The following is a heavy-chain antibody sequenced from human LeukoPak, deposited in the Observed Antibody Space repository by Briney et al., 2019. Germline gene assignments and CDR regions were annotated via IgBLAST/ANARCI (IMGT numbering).Heavy chain of an antibody. CDR3: ARGWSYGMDV. CDR1: GFTFSGYW. D-gene: IGHD2-8*01. V-gene: IGHV3-74*01. Sequence: GGSLRLSCAASGFTFSGYWMHWVRQAPGKGLVWVSRLNSDGRATTYADSVKGRFTISRDNAKNTLYPQMNSLRGEDTAVYYCARGWSYGMDVWGQGTTITVSS. J-gene: IGHJ6*02. CDR2: LNSDGRAT.